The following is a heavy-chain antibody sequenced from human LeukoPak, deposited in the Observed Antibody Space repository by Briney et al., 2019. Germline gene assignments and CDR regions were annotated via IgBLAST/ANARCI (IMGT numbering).Heavy chain of an antibody. CDR2: ISGSGGST. D-gene: IGHD6-19*01. Sequence: GGPLRLSCAASGFTFSSYAMSWVRQAPGKGLEWVSAISGSGGSTYYADSVKGRFTISRDNSKNTLYLQMNSLRAEDTAVYYCAKQGSRLVYGMDVWGQGTTVTVSS. CDR1: GFTFSSYA. V-gene: IGHV3-23*01. CDR3: AKQGSRLVYGMDV. J-gene: IGHJ6*02.